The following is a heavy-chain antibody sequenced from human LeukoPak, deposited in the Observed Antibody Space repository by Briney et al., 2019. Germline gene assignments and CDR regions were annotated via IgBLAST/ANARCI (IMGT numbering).Heavy chain of an antibody. D-gene: IGHD6-19*01. CDR2: IYPGDSDT. Sequence: GESLKISCKGSGYSFTSYWIGWVRQMPGKGLEWMGIIYPGDSDTRYSPSFQGQVTILADKSISTAYLQWSSLKASDTAMYYCARHRIAVAGLDAFDIWGQGTMVTVSS. CDR3: ARHRIAVAGLDAFDI. V-gene: IGHV5-51*01. CDR1: GYSFTSYW. J-gene: IGHJ3*02.